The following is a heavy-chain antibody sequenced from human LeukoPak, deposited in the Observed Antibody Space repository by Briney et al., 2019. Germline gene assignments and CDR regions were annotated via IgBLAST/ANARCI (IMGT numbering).Heavy chain of an antibody. J-gene: IGHJ6*03. CDR1: GGSIGSYY. Sequence: PSETLSLTCTVSGGSIGSYYWSWIRQPAGKGLEWIGRIYTSGSTNYNPSLKSRVTMSVDTSKNQFSLKLSSVTAADTAVYYCARDSILTGYYRYYYYYYMDVWGKGTTVTVSS. V-gene: IGHV4-4*07. CDR2: IYTSGST. CDR3: ARDSILTGYYRYYYYYYMDV. D-gene: IGHD3-9*01.